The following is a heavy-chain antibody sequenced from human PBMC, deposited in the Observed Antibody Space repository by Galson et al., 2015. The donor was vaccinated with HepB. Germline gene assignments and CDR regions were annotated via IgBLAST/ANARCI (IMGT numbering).Heavy chain of an antibody. D-gene: IGHD2-2*02. Sequence: SEKVSCKASGYTFTGYYMHWVRQAPGQGLEWMGWINPNSGGTNYAQKFQGRVTMTRDTSISTAYMELSRLRSDDTAVYYCARAKVVVVPAAISAFDIWGQGTMVTVSS. CDR3: ARAKVVVVPAAISAFDI. CDR1: GYTFTGYY. CDR2: INPNSGGT. J-gene: IGHJ3*02. V-gene: IGHV1-2*02.